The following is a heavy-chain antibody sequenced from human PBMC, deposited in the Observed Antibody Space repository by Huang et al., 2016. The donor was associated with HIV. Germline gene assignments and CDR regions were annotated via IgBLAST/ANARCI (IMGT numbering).Heavy chain of an antibody. V-gene: IGHV4-39*01. CDR2: FYYSGST. CDR1: GGSISSSSYY. CDR3: VSQDTHSRGSWYSFDP. D-gene: IGHD6-13*01. Sequence: QLQLQESGPGLVKPSETLSLTCTVSGGSISSSSYYGGWIRQPPGKGLEWIGSFYYSGSTYYNSSLKSRVTISVDRSKNQFSLKLSSVTAADTAVYYCVSQDTHSRGSWYSFDPWGQGTLVTVSS. J-gene: IGHJ5*02.